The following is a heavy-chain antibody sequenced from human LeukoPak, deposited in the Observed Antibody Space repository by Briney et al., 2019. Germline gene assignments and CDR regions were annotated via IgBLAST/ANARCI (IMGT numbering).Heavy chain of an antibody. D-gene: IGHD6-19*01. CDR3: ARHEGSSGSPLDY. V-gene: IGHV4-59*08. CDR2: IYYSGST. J-gene: IGHJ4*02. Sequence: SETLSLTCTVPGGSISSYYWSWIRQPPGKGLEWIGYIYYSGSTNYNPSLKSRVTISVDTSKNQFSLKLSSVTAADTAVYYCARHEGSSGSPLDYWGQGTLVTVSS. CDR1: GGSISSYY.